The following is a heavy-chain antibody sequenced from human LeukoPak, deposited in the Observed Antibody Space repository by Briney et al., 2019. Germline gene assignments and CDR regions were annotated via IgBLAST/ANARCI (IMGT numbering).Heavy chain of an antibody. CDR3: ARHWYSSSFWVPNWFDP. J-gene: IGHJ5*02. D-gene: IGHD6-13*01. V-gene: IGHV4-59*08. CDR1: GVSIISYY. Sequence: SETLSLTCTVSGVSIISYYWSWIRQPPGKGLEWIAFIHSSGSTGYNPSLKSRLTISVETSKNQFSLKLRSVTAADTAVYYCARHWYSSSFWVPNWFDPWGQGTLVTVSS. CDR2: IHSSGST.